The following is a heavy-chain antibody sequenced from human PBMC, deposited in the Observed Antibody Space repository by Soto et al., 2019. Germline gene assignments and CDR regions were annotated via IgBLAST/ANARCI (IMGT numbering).Heavy chain of an antibody. D-gene: IGHD2-15*01. V-gene: IGHV3-64*01. Sequence: PGGSLRLSCAPSGFTFSSYAMHWVRQAPGKGLEYVSAISSNGGSTYYANSVKGRFTISRDNSKNTLYFQMGSLRSEYIAVYYCARDRECSGGSCYSSYFDYWGQGT. CDR1: GFTFSSYA. J-gene: IGHJ4*02. CDR3: ARDRECSGGSCYSSYFDY. CDR2: ISSNGGST.